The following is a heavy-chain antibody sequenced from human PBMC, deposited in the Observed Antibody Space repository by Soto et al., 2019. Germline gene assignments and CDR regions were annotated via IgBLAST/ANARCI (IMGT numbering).Heavy chain of an antibody. J-gene: IGHJ6*01. CDR3: ARDRQFWGGSYVVFAYKYGMYV. CDR2: VWYDGSNQ. Sequence: QVQLVESGGGVVQPGGSLRLSCAASGFTFSSYGMHWVRQAPGKGLQWVALVWYDGSNQYYADSVKGRFTISRDNSKNTLHLQRNSLGAEDTAVYFCARDRQFWGGSYVVFAYKYGMYVWGQGTTVTVSS. CDR1: GFTFSSYG. D-gene: IGHD3-3*01. V-gene: IGHV3-33*01.